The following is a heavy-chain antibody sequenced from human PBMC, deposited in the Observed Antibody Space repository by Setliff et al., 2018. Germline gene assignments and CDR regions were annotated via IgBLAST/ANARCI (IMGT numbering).Heavy chain of an antibody. J-gene: IGHJ4*02. D-gene: IGHD6-19*01. CDR1: VYSISRDCH. CDR2: IYYSGNT. CDR3: ARHRAVAGAYYFDF. V-gene: IGHV4-38-2*01. Sequence: SETLSPTCAVPVYSISRDCHWGWIRQPPGKGLEWIGSIYYSGNTYYNASLKGRVTISGDTSKNQFSLKLTAVTAAETAIYYCARHRAVAGAYYFDFWGQGTLVTVSS.